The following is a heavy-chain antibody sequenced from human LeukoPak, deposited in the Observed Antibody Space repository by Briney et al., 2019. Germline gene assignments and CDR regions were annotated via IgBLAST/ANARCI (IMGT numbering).Heavy chain of an antibody. CDR3: ARIRDGYNDAYDI. V-gene: IGHV1-46*01. CDR1: GYTFTSYY. CDR2: INPGGDNT. Sequence: GASVKVSCKASGYTFTSYYMHWVRQAPGQGLEWMGSINPGGDNTDYAQNFQGRVTMTRDTSTSTVYMGLSSLRSEDTAVYYCARIRDGYNDAYDIWGQGTMVTVSS. D-gene: IGHD5-24*01. J-gene: IGHJ3*02.